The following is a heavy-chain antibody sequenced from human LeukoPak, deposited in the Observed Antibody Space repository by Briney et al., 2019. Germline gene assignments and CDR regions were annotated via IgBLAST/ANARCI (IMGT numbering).Heavy chain of an antibody. V-gene: IGHV4-59*01. J-gene: IGHJ6*03. Sequence: KPSETLSLTCTVSGGSISSYYWSWIRQPPGKGLEWIGYIYYSGSTNYNPSLKSRVTISVDTSKNQFSLKLSSVTAADTAVYYCARSPAARGYYYYYYYMDVWGKGTTVTVSS. D-gene: IGHD6-6*01. CDR3: ARSPAARGYYYYYYYMDV. CDR1: GGSISSYY. CDR2: IYYSGST.